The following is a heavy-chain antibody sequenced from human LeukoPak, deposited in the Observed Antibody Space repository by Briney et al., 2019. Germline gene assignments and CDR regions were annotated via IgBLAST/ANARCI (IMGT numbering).Heavy chain of an antibody. CDR3: ARTPEGGWFDP. Sequence: KPSETLSLTCTVSGGSISSSSYYWGWIRQPPGKGLEWIGSIYHSGSTYYNPSLKSRVTMSVDTSKSQFSLKLSSGSAADAAVYYCARTPEGGWFDPWGQGTLVTVSS. V-gene: IGHV4-39*07. J-gene: IGHJ5*02. CDR2: IYHSGST. CDR1: GGSISSSSYY.